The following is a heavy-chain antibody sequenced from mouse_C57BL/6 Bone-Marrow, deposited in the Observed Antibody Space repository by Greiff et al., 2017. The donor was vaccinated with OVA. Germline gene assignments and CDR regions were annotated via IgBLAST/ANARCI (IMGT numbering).Heavy chain of an antibody. J-gene: IGHJ2*01. CDR1: GYAFTNYL. V-gene: IGHV1-54*01. CDR3: ARYPVVATYFYY. CDR2: INPGSGGT. D-gene: IGHD1-1*01. Sequence: VQLQESGAELVRPGTSVKVSCKASGYAFTNYLIEWVKQRPGQGLEWIGVINPGSGGTNYNEKFKGKATLTADKSSSTAYMQLSSLTSEDSAVYFCARYPVVATYFYYWGQGTALTVSS.